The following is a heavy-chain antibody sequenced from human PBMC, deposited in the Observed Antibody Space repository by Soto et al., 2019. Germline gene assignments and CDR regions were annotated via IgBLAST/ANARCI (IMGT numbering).Heavy chain of an antibody. V-gene: IGHV3-23*01. D-gene: IGHD6-19*01. J-gene: IGHJ3*02. CDR1: EFIFSSYD. CDR3: AKTANGWFSAFDI. Sequence: GGSLRLSCAASEFIFSSYDMNWVRQAPGKGLEWVSAISGSGGTTYYADSVKGRFTFSRDNSKNTLYLQMNSLRAEDTAVYYCAKTANGWFSAFDIWGQGTMVTVSS. CDR2: ISGSGGTT.